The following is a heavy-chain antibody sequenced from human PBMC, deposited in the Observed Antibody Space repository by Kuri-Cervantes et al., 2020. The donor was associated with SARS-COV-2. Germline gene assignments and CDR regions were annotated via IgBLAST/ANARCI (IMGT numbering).Heavy chain of an antibody. D-gene: IGHD1-14*01. J-gene: IGHJ4*02. V-gene: IGHV3-30-3*01. CDR2: ISYDGSNK. CDR1: GFTFSSYA. CDR3: AREEPLSEAFDY. Sequence: GESLKISCAASGFTFSSYAMHWVRQAPGKGLEWVAVISYDGSNKYYADSVKGRFTISRDNSKNTLYLQMNSLRAEGTAVYYCAREEPLSEAFDYWGQGSLVTVSS.